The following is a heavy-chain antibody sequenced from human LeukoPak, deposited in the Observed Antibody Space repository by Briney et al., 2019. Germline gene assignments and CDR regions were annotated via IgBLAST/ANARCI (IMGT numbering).Heavy chain of an antibody. CDR2: INPNSGGT. Sequence: ASVKVSCKASGYTFTSYYMHWVRQAPGQGLEWMGWINPNSGGTNYAQKFQGRVTMTRDTSISTAYMELSRLRSDDTAVYYCARAMIVVGSAFDIWGQGTMVTVSS. V-gene: IGHV1-2*02. D-gene: IGHD3-22*01. CDR1: GYTFTSYY. J-gene: IGHJ3*02. CDR3: ARAMIVVGSAFDI.